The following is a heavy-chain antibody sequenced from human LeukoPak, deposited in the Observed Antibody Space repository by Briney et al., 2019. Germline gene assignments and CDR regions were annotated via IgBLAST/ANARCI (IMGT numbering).Heavy chain of an antibody. J-gene: IGHJ4*02. Sequence: SGTLSLTCAVYGGSLNSYYWSWVRQPPGEGLEWGGEIYGRGATEYNPSLKSRGAISMVPSKQQFSLSLSSVTAADTAVYYCARGAWATRLGSWGLGTPVIVSS. CDR3: ARGAWATRLGS. CDR2: IYGRGAT. V-gene: IGHV4-34*01. D-gene: IGHD2-15*01. CDR1: GGSLNSYY.